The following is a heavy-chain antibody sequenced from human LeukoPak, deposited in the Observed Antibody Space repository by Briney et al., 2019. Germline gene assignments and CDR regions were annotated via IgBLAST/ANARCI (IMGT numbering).Heavy chain of an antibody. J-gene: IGHJ4*02. V-gene: IGHV4-39*01. CDR3: ARHRGDFGDSRGNFDS. D-gene: IGHD4-17*01. Sequence: SETLSLTCTVSGGSVSSSGYYWGWIRQPPGKGLEWIGNIHHSGSTYYTPSLKSRVTISVDTSKNQFSLNLSSVTAADTAVYYCARHRGDFGDSRGNFDSWGQGTLVTVSS. CDR2: IHHSGST. CDR1: GGSVSSSGYY.